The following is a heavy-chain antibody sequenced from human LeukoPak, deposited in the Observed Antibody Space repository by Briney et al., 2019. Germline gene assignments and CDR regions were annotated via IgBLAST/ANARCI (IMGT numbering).Heavy chain of an antibody. CDR1: GFTFNVYS. D-gene: IGHD2-2*01. CDR3: AKDRCTSTNCYNKYREFDY. Sequence: GGSLRLSCAASGFTFNVYSMNWVRQAPGKGLEWVSFISSSLDSNIYYADSVKGRFTISRDNAKNSLYLQMNSLRAEDTAVYYCAKDRCTSTNCYNKYREFDYWGQGTLVTVSS. J-gene: IGHJ4*02. CDR2: ISSSLDSNI. V-gene: IGHV3-48*04.